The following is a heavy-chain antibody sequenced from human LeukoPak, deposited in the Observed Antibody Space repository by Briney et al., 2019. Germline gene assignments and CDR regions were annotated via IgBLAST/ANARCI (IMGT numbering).Heavy chain of an antibody. CDR3: ARSARLLRYFDWSSDY. J-gene: IGHJ4*02. V-gene: IGHV3-30-3*01. D-gene: IGHD3-9*01. CDR1: GFTFSSYA. Sequence: GGSLRLSCAASGFTFSSYAMHWVRQAPGKGLEWVAVISYDGSNKYYADSVKGRFTIPRDNSKNTLYLQMNSLRAEDTAVYYCARSARLLRYFDWSSDYWGQGTLVTVSS. CDR2: ISYDGSNK.